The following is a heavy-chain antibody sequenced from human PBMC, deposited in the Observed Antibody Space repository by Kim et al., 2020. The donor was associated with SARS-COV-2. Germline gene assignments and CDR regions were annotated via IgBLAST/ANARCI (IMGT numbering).Heavy chain of an antibody. J-gene: IGHJ4*01. CDR3: ARDPYDSSGYGGFDY. Sequence: GGSLRLSCVGSGFAISTSWMTWVRQVPGKGLEWVANIREDGRDTNYVDSVKGRCTISRDNAKSSVYLQMNSLRAEDTAAYYCARDPYDSSGYGGFDYWG. CDR1: GFAISTSW. CDR2: IREDGRDT. D-gene: IGHD3-22*01. V-gene: IGHV3-7*01.